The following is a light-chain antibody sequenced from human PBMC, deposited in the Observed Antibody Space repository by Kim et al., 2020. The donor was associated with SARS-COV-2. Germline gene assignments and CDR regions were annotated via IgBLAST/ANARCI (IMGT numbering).Light chain of an antibody. Sequence: VALGQTVRITCQGDGLRSYYATGYQQKPGQAPIVVIYGKNNRPSGIPDRFSGSSSGDTASLTITGTQAGDEADYYCNSRGSNDNVLFGGGTKLTVL. J-gene: IGLJ2*01. CDR2: GKN. CDR3: NSRGSNDNVL. V-gene: IGLV3-19*01. CDR1: GLRSYY.